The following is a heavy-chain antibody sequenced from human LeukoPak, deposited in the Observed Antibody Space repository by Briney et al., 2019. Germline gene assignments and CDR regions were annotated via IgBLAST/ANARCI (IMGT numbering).Heavy chain of an antibody. Sequence: GGSLRLSCAASGFTFDDYAMHWVRHAPGKGLEWVSIISGDGCSTYYADSVKVRFTISRHNIKNSLYLQMNSLRTEDTALYYCAKDRGHLWYFDYWGQGTLVTVSS. D-gene: IGHD3-10*01. V-gene: IGHV3-43*02. CDR3: AKDRGHLWYFDY. CDR2: ISGDGCST. J-gene: IGHJ4*02. CDR1: GFTFDDYA.